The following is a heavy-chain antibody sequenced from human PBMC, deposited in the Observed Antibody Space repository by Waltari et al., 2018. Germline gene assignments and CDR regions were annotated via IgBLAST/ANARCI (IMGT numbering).Heavy chain of an antibody. J-gene: IGHJ1*01. CDR3: AKDSLFLSGSYFRH. Sequence: EVQLLESGGGFVQPGGSLRLSCAASGFAFSSNAMSWVRLAPGKGLEGVSVIYAVGNTYYADSVKGRFNISRDNSKNTVYLQMNGLRGEDTGLYYCAKDSLFLSGSYFRHWGLGTLVTVSS. CDR2: IYAVGNT. CDR1: GFAFSSNA. V-gene: IGHV3-23*03. D-gene: IGHD1-26*01.